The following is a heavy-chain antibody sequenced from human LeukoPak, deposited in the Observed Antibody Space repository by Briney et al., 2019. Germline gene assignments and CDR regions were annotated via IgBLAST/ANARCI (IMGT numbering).Heavy chain of an antibody. CDR2: IYYSGST. CDR1: GGSISSSSYY. J-gene: IGHJ4*02. D-gene: IGHD4-23*01. CDR3: ARHRDTVVTNYFDY. Sequence: SETLSLTCTVSGGSISSSSYYWGWIRQPPGKGLEWIGSIYYSGSTYYNPSLKSRVTISVDTSKNQFSLKLSSVTAADTAVYYCARHRDTVVTNYFDYWGQGTLVTVSS. V-gene: IGHV4-39*01.